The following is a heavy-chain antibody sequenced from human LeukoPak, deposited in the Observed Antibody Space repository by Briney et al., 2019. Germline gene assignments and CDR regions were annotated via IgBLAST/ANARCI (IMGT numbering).Heavy chain of an antibody. CDR3: VGYHSESPAP. CDR2: IYTGNST. CDR1: GFTINTNY. J-gene: IGHJ5*02. D-gene: IGHD3-10*01. V-gene: IGHV3-53*01. Sequence: GGSLRLSCAASGFTINTNYMSWVRQAPGKGLEWVSGIYTGNSTIYADSVRGRFTISRDNSKNTFYLQMNSLRDEDTAVYYCVGYHSESPAPWGQGTLVNVSS.